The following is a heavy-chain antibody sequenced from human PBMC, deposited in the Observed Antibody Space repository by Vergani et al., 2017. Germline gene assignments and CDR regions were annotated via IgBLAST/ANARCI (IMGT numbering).Heavy chain of an antibody. CDR2: IYDSGET. CDR1: GDSMNTYY. CDR3: ARGALWWLRQIDS. V-gene: IGHV4-59*01. D-gene: IGHD2-21*01. J-gene: IGHJ4*02. Sequence: QVQLQESGPGLVKPSETLSLTCSVSGDSMNTYYWTWIRQPPGKGLEWIGYIYDSGETKYNPSLKSRVPMSLDTSKNQFSLNLYSVTAADTAVYYCARGALWWLRQIDSWGQGTLVTVSS.